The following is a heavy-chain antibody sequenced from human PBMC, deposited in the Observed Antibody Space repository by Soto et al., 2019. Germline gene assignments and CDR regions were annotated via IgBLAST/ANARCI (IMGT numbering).Heavy chain of an antibody. Sequence: GASVKVSCKASGYTFTSYYMHWVRQAPGQGLEWMGIINPSGGSTSYAQKFQGRVTMTRDTSTSTVYMELSSLRSEDTAVYYCARDFGPHYYDSSGQLASWGQGTLVTVSS. CDR3: ARDFGPHYYDSSGQLAS. CDR2: INPSGGST. CDR1: GYTFTSYY. V-gene: IGHV1-46*01. J-gene: IGHJ1*01. D-gene: IGHD3-22*01.